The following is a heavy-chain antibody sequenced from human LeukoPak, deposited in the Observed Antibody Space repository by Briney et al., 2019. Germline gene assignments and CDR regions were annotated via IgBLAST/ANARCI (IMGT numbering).Heavy chain of an antibody. CDR3: ARAGSGSYYNFGY. CDR2: IYYSGST. V-gene: IGHV4-59*01. CDR1: GGSISSYY. D-gene: IGHD3-10*01. J-gene: IGHJ4*02. Sequence: PSETLSLTCTVSGGSISSYYWSWIRQPPGKGLEWIGYIYYSGSTNYNPSLKSRVTISVDTSKNQFSLKLSSVTAADTAVYYCARAGSGSYYNFGYWGQGTLVTVSS.